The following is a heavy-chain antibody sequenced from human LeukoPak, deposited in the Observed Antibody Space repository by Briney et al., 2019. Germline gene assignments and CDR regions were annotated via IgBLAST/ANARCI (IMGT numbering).Heavy chain of an antibody. CDR3: ARYMVRGLPG. D-gene: IGHD3-10*01. V-gene: IGHV3-9*01. J-gene: IGHJ4*02. CDR2: ISWNSGSI. CDR1: GFTFDDYA. Sequence: PGGSLRLSCAASGFTFDDYAMHWVRQAPGKGLEWVSGISWNSGSIGYADSVKGRFTISRDNAKDSLYLQMNSLRAEDTAVYYCARYMVRGLPGWGQGTLVTVSS.